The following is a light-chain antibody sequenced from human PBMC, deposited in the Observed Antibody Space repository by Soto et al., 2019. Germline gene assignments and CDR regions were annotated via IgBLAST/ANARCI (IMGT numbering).Light chain of an antibody. CDR3: AAWDDSLSGLV. J-gene: IGLJ2*01. CDR1: SSNIGSNY. CDR2: RNN. Sequence: QSVLTQPPSASGTPGQRVTISCSGSSSNIGSNYVYWYQQLPGTAPKLLIYRNNQRPSGVPDRLSGSKSGNSVSLAISGLRSEDEADYYCAAWDDSLSGLVFGGGTKVTVL. V-gene: IGLV1-47*01.